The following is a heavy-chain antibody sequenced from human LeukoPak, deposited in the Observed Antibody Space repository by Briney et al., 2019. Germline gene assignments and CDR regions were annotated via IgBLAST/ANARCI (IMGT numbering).Heavy chain of an antibody. Sequence: GSVKVSCKASGYTFTGYYMHWVRQAPGQGLEWMGWINPNSGGTNYAQKFQGRVTMTRDTSISTAYMELSRLRSDDTAVYYCARGVQQLVYNWFDPWGQGTLVTVSS. J-gene: IGHJ5*02. D-gene: IGHD6-13*01. CDR3: ARGVQQLVYNWFDP. CDR2: INPNSGGT. V-gene: IGHV1-2*02. CDR1: GYTFTGYY.